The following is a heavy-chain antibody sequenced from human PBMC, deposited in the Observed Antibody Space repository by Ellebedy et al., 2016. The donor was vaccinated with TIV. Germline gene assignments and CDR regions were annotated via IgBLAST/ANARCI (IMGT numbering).Heavy chain of an antibody. V-gene: IGHV2-26*01. CDR2: IFSNDEK. CDR3: ARAVVVADLYYYYYYGMDV. J-gene: IGHJ6*02. D-gene: IGHD2-15*01. CDR1: GFSLSNARMG. Sequence: SGPTLVXPTETLTLTCTVSGFSLSNARMGVSWIRQPPGKALEWLAHIFSNDEKSYSTSLKSRLTISKDTSKSQVVLTMTNMDPVDTATYYCARAVVVADLYYYYYYGMDVWGQGTTVTVSS.